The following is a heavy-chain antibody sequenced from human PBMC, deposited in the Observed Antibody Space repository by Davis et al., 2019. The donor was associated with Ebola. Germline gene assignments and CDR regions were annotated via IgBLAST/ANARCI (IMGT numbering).Heavy chain of an antibody. CDR3: ARGYGPKCRGGSCVNDS. CDR2: MNPYSGNT. J-gene: IGHJ4*02. Sequence: ASVKVSCKASGYIFSNYDINWVRQASGQGLEWLGWMNPYSGNTGYVEKFKGRVTMTRNPSISTAYMELRSLKIDDTAVYYCARGYGPKCRGGSCVNDSWGQGTLVTVSS. V-gene: IGHV1-8*01. D-gene: IGHD2-15*01. CDR1: GYIFSNYD.